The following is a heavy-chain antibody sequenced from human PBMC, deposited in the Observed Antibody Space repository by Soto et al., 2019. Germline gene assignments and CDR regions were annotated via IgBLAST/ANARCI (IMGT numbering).Heavy chain of an antibody. CDR2: MSHSGGT. Sequence: QVQLQQWGAGLLKPSETLSLTCAVYGGFVSSGSYYWSWIRHPPGKGLEWIGAMSHSGGTHFNPSFKSRVTISVDTSKNQFSLKMSSVTAADTALYYCARVERGTATTVVDAFDIWGPGTMVTVSS. D-gene: IGHD1-1*01. CDR1: GGFVSSGSYY. V-gene: IGHV4-34*01. J-gene: IGHJ3*02. CDR3: ARVERGTATTVVDAFDI.